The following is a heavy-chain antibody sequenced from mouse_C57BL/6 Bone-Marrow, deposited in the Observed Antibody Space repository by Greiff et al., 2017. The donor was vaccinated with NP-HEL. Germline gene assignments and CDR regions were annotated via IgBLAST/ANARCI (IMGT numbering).Heavy chain of an antibody. CDR1: GFTFTDYY. Sequence: EVKLMESGGGLVQPGGSLSLSCAASGFTFTDYYMSWVRQPPGKALEWLGFIRNKANGYTTEYSASVKGRFTISRDNSQSILYLQMNALRAEDSATYYCARYMIGITTVVNYAMDYWGQGTSVTVSS. V-gene: IGHV7-3*01. CDR3: ARYMIGITTVVNYAMDY. J-gene: IGHJ4*01. D-gene: IGHD1-1*01. CDR2: IRNKANGYTT.